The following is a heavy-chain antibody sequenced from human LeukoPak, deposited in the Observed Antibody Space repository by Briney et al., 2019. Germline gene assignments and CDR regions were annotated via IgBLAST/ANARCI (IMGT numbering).Heavy chain of an antibody. V-gene: IGHV3-23*01. CDR3: ARDTYCGGDCFRPFDY. D-gene: IGHD2-21*02. J-gene: IGHJ4*02. CDR2: FSGSGGST. Sequence: GGSLRLSCAASGFTFSSYAMSWVRQAPGKGLEWVSGFSGSGGSTYYADSLKGRFTISRDNSKNTLYLQMNSLRAEDTAVYYCARDTYCGGDCFRPFDYWGQGTLVTVSS. CDR1: GFTFSSYA.